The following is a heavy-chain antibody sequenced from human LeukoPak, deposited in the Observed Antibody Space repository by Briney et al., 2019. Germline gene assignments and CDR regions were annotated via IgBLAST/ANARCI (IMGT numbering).Heavy chain of an antibody. CDR2: IYTSGST. CDR3: ARGRYSYGPQNYDYMDV. J-gene: IGHJ6*03. Sequence: SETLSLTCTVSGVSISSYYWSWIRQSAGKGLEWIGRIYTSGSTYYNPSLKSRVIMSVDTSKNQFSLKLSSVTAADTAVYYCARGRYSYGPQNYDYMDVWGKGTTVTISS. D-gene: IGHD5-18*01. CDR1: GVSISSYY. V-gene: IGHV4-4*07.